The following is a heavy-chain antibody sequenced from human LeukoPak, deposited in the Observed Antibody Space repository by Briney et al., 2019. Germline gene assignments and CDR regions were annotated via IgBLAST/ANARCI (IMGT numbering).Heavy chain of an antibody. J-gene: IGHJ6*01. CDR2: INHSGST. D-gene: IGHD1-1*01. V-gene: IGHV4-34*01. Sequence: SETLSLTCAVYGGSFSGYYWSWIRQPPGKGLEWIGEINHSGSTNYNPSLKSRVTISVDTSKNQFSLRLSSVTAADTAVYYCATYINTGYYDMDVWGQGTTVTVSS. CDR3: ATYINTGYYDMDV. CDR1: GGSFSGYY.